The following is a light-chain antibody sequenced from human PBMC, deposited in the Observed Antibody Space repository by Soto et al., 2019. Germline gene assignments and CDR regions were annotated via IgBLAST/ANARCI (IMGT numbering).Light chain of an antibody. V-gene: IGKV3-15*01. CDR2: DAS. Sequence: EIVMTQSPATLSMSPGERATLSCRASQSISSKLAWYQQKPGQAPRLLIYDASTRATGIPARFSGSGSGTEFTLTISRLQSEDFAVYYCQQYNNWPLTFGGGTKVDIK. CDR3: QQYNNWPLT. J-gene: IGKJ4*01. CDR1: QSISSK.